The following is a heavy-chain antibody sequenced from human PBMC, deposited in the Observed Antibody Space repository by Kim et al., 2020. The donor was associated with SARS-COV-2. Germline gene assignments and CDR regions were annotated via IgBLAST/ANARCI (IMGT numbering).Heavy chain of an antibody. D-gene: IGHD5-12*01. V-gene: IGHV3-33*01. CDR3: ARDPEGVATIAGLDY. CDR2: IWYDGTNK. CDR1: GFFSSYG. Sequence: GGSLRLSCAASGFFSSYGMHWVRQAPGKGLEWVAVIWYDGTNKYYADSVKGRFTISRDNSKNTLYLQMNSLRAEDTAVYYCARDPEGVATIAGLDYWGQGTLVTVSS. J-gene: IGHJ4*02.